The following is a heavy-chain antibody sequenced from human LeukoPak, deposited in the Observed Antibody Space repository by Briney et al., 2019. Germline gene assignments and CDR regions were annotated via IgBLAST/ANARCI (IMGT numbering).Heavy chain of an antibody. Sequence: ASETLSLTCTVSGASISSSTDYWGWIRQPPGTGLEWIANIYYSGSTYYNPSLKSRVTISVDTSKNQFSLKLSSVTAADTAVYYSAGLIRPGWFDPWGQGTLVTVSS. CDR3: AGLIRPGWFDP. V-gene: IGHV4-39*01. CDR1: GASISSSTDY. J-gene: IGHJ5*02. D-gene: IGHD1-14*01. CDR2: IYYSGST.